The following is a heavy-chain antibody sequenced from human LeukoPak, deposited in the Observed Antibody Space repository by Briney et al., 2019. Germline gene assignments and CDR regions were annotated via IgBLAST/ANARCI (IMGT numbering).Heavy chain of an antibody. Sequence: GGSLRLSCAASGFTFSTSTMNWVRQAPGKGLEWVSSISSSNDYIYYADSVKGRSTISRDNAKNSLYLQMNSLGAEDTAVYYCVRIPNSAGFPNWFDPWGQGTLVTVSS. CDR3: VRIPNSAGFPNWFDP. CDR1: GFTFSTST. V-gene: IGHV3-21*01. CDR2: ISSSNDYI. J-gene: IGHJ5*02. D-gene: IGHD6-19*01.